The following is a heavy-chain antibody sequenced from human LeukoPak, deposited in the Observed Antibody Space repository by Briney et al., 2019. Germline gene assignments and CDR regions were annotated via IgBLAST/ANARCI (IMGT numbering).Heavy chain of an antibody. CDR1: GFTFSSYA. V-gene: IGHV3-23*01. CDR3: AKDHLEYCSSTSCYEDAFDI. CDR2: ISDSGFNT. Sequence: HPGGSLRLSCAASGFTFSSYALSWVRQAPGKGLEWLSTISDSGFNTLYADSVKGRFTISRDNSKNTLYLQMNSLRAEDTAVYYCAKDHLEYCSSTSCYEDAFDIWGQGTMVTVSS. J-gene: IGHJ3*02. D-gene: IGHD2-2*01.